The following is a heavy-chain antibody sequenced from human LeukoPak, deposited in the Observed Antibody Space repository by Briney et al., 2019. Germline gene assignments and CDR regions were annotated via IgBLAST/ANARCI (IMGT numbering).Heavy chain of an antibody. J-gene: IGHJ6*03. CDR1: GFTFSSYE. D-gene: IGHD3-10*01. CDR2: ISSSSSTI. Sequence: GGSLRLSCAASGFTFSSYEMNWVRQAPGKGLEWVSYISSSSSTIYYADSVKGRFTISRDNAKNSLYLQMNSLRAEDTAVYYCASVYGSGLDMDVWGKGTTVTVSS. V-gene: IGHV3-48*01. CDR3: ASVYGSGLDMDV.